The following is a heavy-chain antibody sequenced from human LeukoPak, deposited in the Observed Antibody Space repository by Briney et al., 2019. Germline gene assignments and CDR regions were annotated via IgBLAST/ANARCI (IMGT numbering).Heavy chain of an antibody. CDR3: AKDMKAAR. V-gene: IGHV3-23*01. CDR1: GFPFSTYA. Sequence: PGGSLSLLCAPSGFPFSTYAMSWVRRSTGEGLEWVSGIIGSGGSTYYADSVKHRFTISRDNSNSTLYLQMNSLRIEDTAVYYCAKDMKAARWGQGTLVTVSS. J-gene: IGHJ4*02. CDR2: IIGSGGST.